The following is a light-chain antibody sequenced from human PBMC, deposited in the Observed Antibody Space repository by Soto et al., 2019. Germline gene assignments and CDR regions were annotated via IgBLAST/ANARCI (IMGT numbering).Light chain of an antibody. CDR3: QQYHSATRT. Sequence: EIVLTQSPGTLALSPGERATLFXRASHSVIVSSLAWYQQRPGXAPRLXXDHXSYMATGSPDRFSGSGSGTDFTLTISRLEPEYFAVYYFQQYHSATRTFGQGTKVDIK. J-gene: IGKJ1*01. CDR2: HXS. V-gene: IGKV3-20*01. CDR1: HSVIVSS.